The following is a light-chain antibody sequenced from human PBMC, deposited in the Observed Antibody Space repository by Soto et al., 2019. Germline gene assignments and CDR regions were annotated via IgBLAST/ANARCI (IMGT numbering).Light chain of an antibody. Sequence: SALTQPRSVSGSPGQSVTISCTGTSSDVGGYNYVSWYQQHPGKAPKLMIYDVTTRPSGVPDHFSGSKSGNTASLTISGLQAEDEADYYCCSYAGSYAWVFGGGTKLTVL. J-gene: IGLJ3*02. CDR2: DVT. CDR3: CSYAGSYAWV. CDR1: SSDVGGYNY. V-gene: IGLV2-11*01.